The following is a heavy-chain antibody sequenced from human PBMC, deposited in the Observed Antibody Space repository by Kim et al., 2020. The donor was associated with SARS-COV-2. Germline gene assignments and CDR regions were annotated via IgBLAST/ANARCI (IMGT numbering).Heavy chain of an antibody. Sequence: SETLSLTCAVYGGSFSGYYWSWIRQPPGKGLEGIGEINHSGSTNYNPSLKSRVTISVDTSKNQFSLKLSSVTAADTAVYYCARRLRITMVRRGLWFDPWGQGTLVTVSS. CDR1: GGSFSGYY. CDR3: ARRLRITMVRRGLWFDP. V-gene: IGHV4-34*01. J-gene: IGHJ5*02. D-gene: IGHD3-10*01. CDR2: INHSGST.